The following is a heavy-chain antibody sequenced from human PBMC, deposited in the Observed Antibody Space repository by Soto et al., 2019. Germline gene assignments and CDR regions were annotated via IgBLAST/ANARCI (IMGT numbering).Heavy chain of an antibody. CDR3: AAGGGLPRYY. V-gene: IGHV4-30-2*01. D-gene: IGHD2-15*01. J-gene: IGHJ4*02. CDR1: GGSISSGGYS. CDR2: IYHSGST. Sequence: QLQLQESGSGLVKPSQTLSLTCAVSGGSISSGGYSWSWIRQPPGKGLEWIGYIYHSGSTYYNPSLKRRVPISVHRSKNQFSLKLSSVTAADTAVYYCAAGGGLPRYYWGQGTLFTVSS.